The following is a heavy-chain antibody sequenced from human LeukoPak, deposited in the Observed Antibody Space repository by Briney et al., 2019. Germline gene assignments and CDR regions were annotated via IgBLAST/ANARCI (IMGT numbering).Heavy chain of an antibody. D-gene: IGHD3-10*01. CDR1: GGSISSGSYY. Sequence: PSETLSLTCTVSGGSISSGSYYWSWIRQPAGKGLEWIGRIYASGSSNYNPSLKSRLTISVDTSKNQFSPKLSSVTAADTAVYYCARLPGSDKSYYYYYYMDVWGKGTTVTVSS. CDR2: IYASGSS. V-gene: IGHV4-61*02. CDR3: ARLPGSDKSYYYYYYMDV. J-gene: IGHJ6*03.